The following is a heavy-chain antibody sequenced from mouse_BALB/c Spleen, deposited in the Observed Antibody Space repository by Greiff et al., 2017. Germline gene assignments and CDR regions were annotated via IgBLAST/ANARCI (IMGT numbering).Heavy chain of an antibody. D-gene: IGHD2-12*01. CDR2: ISSGGSYT. J-gene: IGHJ2*01. Sequence: EVHLVESGGGLVKPGGSLKLSCAASGFTFSSYTMSWVRQTPEKRLEWVATISSGGSYTYYPDSVKGRFTISRDNAKNTLYLQMSSLKSEDTAMYYCTRDYSGDWGQGTTLTVSS. V-gene: IGHV5-6-4*01. CDR1: GFTFSSYT. CDR3: TRDYSGD.